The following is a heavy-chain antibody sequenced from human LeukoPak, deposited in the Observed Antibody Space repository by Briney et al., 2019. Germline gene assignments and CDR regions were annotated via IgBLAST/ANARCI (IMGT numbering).Heavy chain of an antibody. CDR2: INHSGST. CDR1: GGSFSGYY. D-gene: IGHD3-10*01. V-gene: IGHV4-34*01. J-gene: IGHJ4*02. CDR3: ARATVNYYGSGSYPLYYFDY. Sequence: PSETLSLTCAVYGGSFSGYYWSWIRKPPGKGLEWIGEINHSGSTNYNPSLKSRVTISVDTSKNQFSLKLSSVTAADTAVYYCARATVNYYGSGSYPLYYFDYWGQGTLVTVSS.